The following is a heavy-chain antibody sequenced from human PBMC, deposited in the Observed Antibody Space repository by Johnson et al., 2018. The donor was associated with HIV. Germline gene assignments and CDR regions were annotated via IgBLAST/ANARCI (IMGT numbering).Heavy chain of an antibody. CDR1: GFTFSNAW. Sequence: VQLVESGGGLVKPGGSLRLSCAASGFTFSNAWMSWVRQAPGKGLEWVGRIKSKTDGGTTDYAAPVKGRFTISRDDSKNTLYLQMNSLKTEDTAMYFCTTTAFIKAAGGTRPLDIWGQGTVVTVS. J-gene: IGHJ3*02. CDR3: TTTAFIKAAGGTRPLDI. V-gene: IGHV3-15*01. D-gene: IGHD6-13*01. CDR2: IKSKTDGGTT.